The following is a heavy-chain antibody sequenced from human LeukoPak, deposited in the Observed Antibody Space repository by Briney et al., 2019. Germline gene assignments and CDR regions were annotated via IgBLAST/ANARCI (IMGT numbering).Heavy chain of an antibody. Sequence: PSETLSLTCTVSGGSISSGSYYWSWIPQPAGKVLEWIGRIYTSGSTHYNPSLKSRVTISVDTSTNQFSLKLSSVTAADTAVYYCARAGYDFWSGYYDGFDYWGQGTLVTVSS. D-gene: IGHD3-3*01. CDR1: GGSISSGSYY. J-gene: IGHJ4*02. CDR3: ARAGYDFWSGYYDGFDY. V-gene: IGHV4-61*02. CDR2: IYTSGST.